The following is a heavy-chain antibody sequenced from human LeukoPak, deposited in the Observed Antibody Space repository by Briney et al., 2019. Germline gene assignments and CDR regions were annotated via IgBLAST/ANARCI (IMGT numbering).Heavy chain of an antibody. J-gene: IGHJ4*02. V-gene: IGHV1-24*01. CDR2: FDPEDGET. CDR1: VYTLTELS. CDR3: ATDPVDENDY. D-gene: IGHD4-23*01. Sequence: ASVKVSFTVSVYTLTELSMHWVRQAPGKGLEWMGGFDPEDGETIYAQKFQGRVTMTEDTSTDTAYIELSSLRSEDTAVYYCATDPVDENDYWGQGTLVTVSS.